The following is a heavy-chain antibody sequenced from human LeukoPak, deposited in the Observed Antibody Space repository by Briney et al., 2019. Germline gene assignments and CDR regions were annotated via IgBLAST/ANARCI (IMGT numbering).Heavy chain of an antibody. D-gene: IGHD3-16*02. V-gene: IGHV1-2*02. CDR2: INPDSGGT. CDR3: AREAYDYVWGSYRSNWFDP. Sequence: ASVKVSCKASGYTFTGYYMHWVRQAPGQGLEWMGWINPDSGGTNYAQKFQGRVTMTRDTSISTAYMELSRLRSDDTAVYYCAREAYDYVWGSYRSNWFDPWGQGTLVTVSS. CDR1: GYTFTGYY. J-gene: IGHJ5*02.